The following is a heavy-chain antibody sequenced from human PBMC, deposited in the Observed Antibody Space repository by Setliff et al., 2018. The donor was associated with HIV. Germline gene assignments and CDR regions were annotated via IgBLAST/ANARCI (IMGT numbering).Heavy chain of an antibody. CDR2: ISHTGST. CDR3: ARDKRYRFPFDS. Sequence: PSETLSLTCAVYGGPLSGHYWSWIRQPPGQGLEWIAEISHTGSTKYNPSLGSRVTISLATSKNQFSLSLRSLSAADTAVYYCARDKRYRFPFDSWGQGTLVTVSS. J-gene: IGHJ4*02. D-gene: IGHD2-2*02. V-gene: IGHV4-34*01. CDR1: GGPLSGHY.